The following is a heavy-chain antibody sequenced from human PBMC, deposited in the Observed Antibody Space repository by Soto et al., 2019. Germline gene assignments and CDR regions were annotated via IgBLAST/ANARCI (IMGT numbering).Heavy chain of an antibody. D-gene: IGHD3-22*01. CDR1: GFTFSSYW. V-gene: IGHV3-7*05. CDR2: IKQDGSEE. CDR3: ARGYYYDSSGYLGY. Sequence: EVQLVESGGGLVQPGGSLRLSCAASGFTFSSYWMSWVRQAPGKGLEWVANIKQDGSEEYYVDSVKGRFTISRDNAKNSLYLQMNSLRAEDTAVYYCARGYYYDSSGYLGYWGQGTLVTVS. J-gene: IGHJ4*02.